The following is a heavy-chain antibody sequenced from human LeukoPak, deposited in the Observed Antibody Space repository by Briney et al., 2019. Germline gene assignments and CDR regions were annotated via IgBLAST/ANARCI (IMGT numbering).Heavy chain of an antibody. CDR3: AKLLRLSDYDTEGYYYYYIDV. CDR2: ISSSGSTI. J-gene: IGHJ6*03. CDR1: GFTFSDYY. Sequence: GGSLSLSCAASGFTFSDYYMSWIRQAPGKGLEWVSYISSSGSTIYYADSVKGRFTISRDNAKNSLYLQMNSLRAEDTAVYYCAKLLRLSDYDTEGYYYYYIDVWGKGTTATVSS. D-gene: IGHD5-12*01. V-gene: IGHV3-11*04.